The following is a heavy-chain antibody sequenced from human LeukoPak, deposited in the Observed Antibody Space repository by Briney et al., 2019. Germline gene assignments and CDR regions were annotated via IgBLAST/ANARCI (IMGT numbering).Heavy chain of an antibody. CDR1: GGSINGYY. CDR2: IRYSGTT. J-gene: IGHJ4*02. Sequence: PSETLSLTCTVSGGSINGYYWSWIRQPPGKGLEWIGYIRYSGTTNYSPSLKSRATISVDTSKNQSSLNLISVTAADTAIYYCARVSSGGYFHTYYFDYWGQGTLVTVSS. D-gene: IGHD3-22*01. V-gene: IGHV4-59*01. CDR3: ARVSSGGYFHTYYFDY.